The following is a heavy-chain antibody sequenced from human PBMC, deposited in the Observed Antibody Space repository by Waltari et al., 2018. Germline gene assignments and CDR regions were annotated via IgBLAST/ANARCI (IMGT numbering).Heavy chain of an antibody. CDR1: GGSFSGYY. CDR2: INHSGST. D-gene: IGHD6-19*01. Sequence: QVQLQQWGAGLLKPSETLSLTCAVYGGSFSGYYWSWIRQPPGKGLEWIGEINHSGSTNYNPSLKSRVTISVDTSKNQFSLKLSAVTAADTAVYYCARGGVGSGWDGDYFDYWGQGTLVTVSS. V-gene: IGHV4-34*01. J-gene: IGHJ4*02. CDR3: ARGGVGSGWDGDYFDY.